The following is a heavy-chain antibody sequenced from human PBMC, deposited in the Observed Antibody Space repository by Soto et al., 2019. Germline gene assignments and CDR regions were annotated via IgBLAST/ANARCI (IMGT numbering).Heavy chain of an antibody. D-gene: IGHD6-13*01. J-gene: IGHJ4*02. CDR3: AKDQGSSWYEIDY. V-gene: IGHV3-23*01. CDR2: ISGSGEYT. CDR1: GFTFSSYA. Sequence: GGSLRLSCAASGFTFSSYAMTWVRQAPGKGPEWVSAISGSGEYTYYADSVKGRFTISRDNSKNTLYLQMNSLRAEDTAVYYCAKDQGSSWYEIDYWGQGTLVTVSS.